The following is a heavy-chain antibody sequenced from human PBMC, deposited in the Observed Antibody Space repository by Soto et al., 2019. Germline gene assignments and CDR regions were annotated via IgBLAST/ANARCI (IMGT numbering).Heavy chain of an antibody. V-gene: IGHV3-9*01. J-gene: IGHJ4*02. CDR3: AKGLGGYPFYYFDY. D-gene: IGHD5-12*01. CDR2: ISWNSGSI. Sequence: PGGSLRLSCAASGFTFDDYAMHWVRQAPGKGLEWVSGISWNSGSIGYAESVKGRFTISRDNAKNSLYLQMKSLRAEDTALYYCAKGLGGYPFYYFDYWGQGTLVTVSS. CDR1: GFTFDDYA.